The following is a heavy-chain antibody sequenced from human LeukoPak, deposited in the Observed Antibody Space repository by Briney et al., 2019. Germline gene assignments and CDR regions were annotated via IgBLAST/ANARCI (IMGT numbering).Heavy chain of an antibody. Sequence: SETLSLTCTVSGGSISSGGYYWSWIRQHPGKGLEWIGYIYYSGSTYYNPSLKSRVTISVDTSKNQFSLKLSSVTAADTAVYYCARQEMAPNYWYFDLWGRGTLVTVSS. CDR2: IYYSGST. CDR1: GGSISSGGYY. V-gene: IGHV4-31*03. J-gene: IGHJ2*01. D-gene: IGHD5-24*01. CDR3: ARQEMAPNYWYFDL.